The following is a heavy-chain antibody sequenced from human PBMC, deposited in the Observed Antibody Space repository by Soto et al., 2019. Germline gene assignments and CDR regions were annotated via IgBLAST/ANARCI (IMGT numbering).Heavy chain of an antibody. J-gene: IGHJ5*01. CDR2: INPNNGDT. CDR3: EREEKNGFDS. CDR1: GYTFTGYY. V-gene: IGHV1-2*02. Sequence: GASVKVSCKASGYTFTGYYMHWVRQAPGQGLEWMGWINPNNGDTKYAQRFQGRVTVTRDTSSNTIYMELRRLTFDDTAVYYCEREEKNGFDSWGQGTLVTVSS.